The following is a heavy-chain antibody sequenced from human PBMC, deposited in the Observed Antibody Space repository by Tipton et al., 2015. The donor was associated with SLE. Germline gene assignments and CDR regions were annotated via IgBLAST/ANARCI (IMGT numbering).Heavy chain of an antibody. CDR1: GGSISSYY. Sequence: TLSLTCTVSGGSISSYYWSWIRQPPGKGLERIGYIYYSGSTNYNPSLKSRVTISVDTSKNQFSLKLSSVTAADTAVYYCARVPFYYYCYMDVWGKGTTVTVSS. CDR3: ARVPFYYYCYMDV. J-gene: IGHJ6*03. V-gene: IGHV4-59*01. CDR2: IYYSGST.